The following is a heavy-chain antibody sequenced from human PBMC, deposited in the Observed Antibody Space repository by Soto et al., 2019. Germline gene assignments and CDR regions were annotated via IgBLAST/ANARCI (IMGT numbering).Heavy chain of an antibody. Sequence: QLQLVQSGAEVKKPGSSVKVSCKVSGGTFSNFAINWVRQAPGQGLEWMGGIIPVFGKAKYAQKFQGRVQFTADESTSTAYMEVNSLTSEDTAVYYCARGSPTTVTTWFDPWGQGTLVTVSS. D-gene: IGHD4-17*01. CDR3: ARGSPTTVTTWFDP. J-gene: IGHJ5*02. CDR1: GGTFSNFA. V-gene: IGHV1-69*01. CDR2: IIPVFGKA.